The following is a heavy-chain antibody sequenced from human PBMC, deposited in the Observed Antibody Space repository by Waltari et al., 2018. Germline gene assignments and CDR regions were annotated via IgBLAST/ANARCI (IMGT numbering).Heavy chain of an antibody. J-gene: IGHJ4*02. CDR3: VKMWGSKGSPG. V-gene: IGHV3-23*04. D-gene: IGHD1-26*01. Sequence: EVRLVESGGILLQPGESLRLSCAASGFIFSTTVLSWVRQAPGKGLEWGSTISAGGGSTYYADSGKGRFSVSRDNSRNTLYLQMSSRRVEDTAIYYCVKMWGSKGSPGWGQGTLVTVSS. CDR2: ISAGGGST. CDR1: GFIFSTTV.